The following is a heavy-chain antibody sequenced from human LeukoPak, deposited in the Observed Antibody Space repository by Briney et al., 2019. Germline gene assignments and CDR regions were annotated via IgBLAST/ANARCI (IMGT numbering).Heavy chain of an antibody. D-gene: IGHD3-10*01. CDR3: ARDFRSQFATQTFDY. Sequence: SETLSLTCTDSGGSISSSSYYWGWIRQPPGKGLEWIGSIYYSGSTYYNPSLKSRVTISVDTSKNQFSLKLSSVTAADTAVYYCARDFRSQFATQTFDYWGQGTLVTVSS. V-gene: IGHV4-39*07. CDR2: IYYSGST. CDR1: GGSISSSSYY. J-gene: IGHJ4*02.